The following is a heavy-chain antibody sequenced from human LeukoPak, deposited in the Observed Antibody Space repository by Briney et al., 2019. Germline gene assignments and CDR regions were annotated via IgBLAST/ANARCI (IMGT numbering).Heavy chain of an antibody. CDR3: ARDGYGDDTYYYYGMDV. V-gene: IGHV1-46*01. CDR1: GYTFTSYY. J-gene: IGHJ6*02. D-gene: IGHD4-17*01. CDR2: INPSGGST. Sequence: ASVKVSCKASGYTFTSYYMHWVRQAPGQGLEWMGIINPSGGSTSYAQKFQGRVTMTRDTSTSTVYMELSSLRSEDTAVYYCARDGYGDDTYYYYGMDVWGQGTTVTVSS.